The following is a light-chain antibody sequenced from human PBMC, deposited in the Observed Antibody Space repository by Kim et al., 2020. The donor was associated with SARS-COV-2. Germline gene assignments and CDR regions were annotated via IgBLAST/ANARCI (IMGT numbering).Light chain of an antibody. CDR2: SAT. CDR1: ETFNSGF. J-gene: IGKJ1*01. CDR3: QQYGPSPT. Sequence: EIVLTQSPGTLSLSPGDRATLSCRASETFNSGFLAWYQQKPGQAPRLLIYSATSRATGIPDRFSGSGSGTEFTLTISRLEPEDFAVYHCQQYGPSPTFGQGTKVDIK. V-gene: IGKV3-20*01.